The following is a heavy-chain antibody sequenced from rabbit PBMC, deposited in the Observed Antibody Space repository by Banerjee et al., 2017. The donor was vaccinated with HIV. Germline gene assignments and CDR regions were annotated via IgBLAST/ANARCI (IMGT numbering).Heavy chain of an antibody. V-gene: IGHV1S45*01. D-gene: IGHD4-2*01. Sequence: QLEESGGGLVQPGASLTLTCTASGFSFSSGYWICWVRQAPEKGLEWIGCIGAGSGATYYATWAKGRFTISKTSSTTVALQMTGLTAADTATCFCARDGYAGHGYPNLWGQGTLVTV. CDR2: IGAGSGAT. J-gene: IGHJ4*01. CDR3: ARDGYAGHGYPNL. CDR1: GFSFSSGYW.